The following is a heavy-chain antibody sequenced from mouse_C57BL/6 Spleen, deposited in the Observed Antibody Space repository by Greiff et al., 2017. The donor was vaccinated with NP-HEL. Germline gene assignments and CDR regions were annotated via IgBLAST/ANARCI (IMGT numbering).Heavy chain of an antibody. J-gene: IGHJ1*03. CDR3: ARNYYYGSSYWYFDV. CDR2: INPSNGGT. Sequence: QVQLQQPGTELVKPGASVKLSCKASGYTFTSYWMHWVKQRPGQGLEWIGNINPSNGGTNYNEKFKSKATLTVDKSSSTAYMQLSSLTSEDSVVYYWARNYYYGSSYWYFDVWGTGTTVTVSS. D-gene: IGHD1-1*01. CDR1: GYTFTSYW. V-gene: IGHV1-53*01.